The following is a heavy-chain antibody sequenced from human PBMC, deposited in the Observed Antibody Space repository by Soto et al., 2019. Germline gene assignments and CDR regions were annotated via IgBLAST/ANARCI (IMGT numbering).Heavy chain of an antibody. CDR3: VRGGSEGTGWYIWFDP. CDR1: GGTFSRHV. D-gene: IGHD6-19*01. J-gene: IGHJ5*02. CDR2: VVPIFGTT. Sequence: SVKVSCKTYGGTFSRHVIGWVRQASGQGLEWMGGVVPIFGTTNYAQKFKGRIKITADELTSTAFMELSSLTSEDTAVYYCVRGGSEGTGWYIWFDPWGQGTLVTVSS. V-gene: IGHV1-69*13.